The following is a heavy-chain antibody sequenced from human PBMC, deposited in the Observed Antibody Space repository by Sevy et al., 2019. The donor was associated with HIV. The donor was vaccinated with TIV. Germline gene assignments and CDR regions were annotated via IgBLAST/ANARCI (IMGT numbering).Heavy chain of an antibody. CDR3: ARHEVESGWPQIDS. J-gene: IGHJ4*02. CDR2: IYYSGRT. D-gene: IGHD6-19*01. V-gene: IGHV4-39*01. Sequence: SETLSLTCTVSGGSISSSSYYWGWIRQPPGKGLEWIGSIYYSGRTYYNASLKSRVTISIDTSKNQFSLNLSSVTAADTAAYYCARHEVESGWPQIDSWGQGTLVTVSS. CDR1: GGSISSSSYY.